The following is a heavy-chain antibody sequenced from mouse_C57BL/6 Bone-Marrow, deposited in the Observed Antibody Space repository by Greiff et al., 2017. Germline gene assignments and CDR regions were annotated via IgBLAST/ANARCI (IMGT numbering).Heavy chain of an antibody. Sequence: EVQLQQSGGDLVKPGGSLKLSCAASGFTFSSYGMSWVRQTPDKRLEWVATISSGGSYTYYPDSVKGRFTISRDNAKNTLYLQISSLKSEDTAMYYCARQRLFAYWGQGTLVTVSA. CDR3: ARQRLFAY. J-gene: IGHJ3*01. CDR1: GFTFSSYG. CDR2: ISSGGSYT. V-gene: IGHV5-6*01.